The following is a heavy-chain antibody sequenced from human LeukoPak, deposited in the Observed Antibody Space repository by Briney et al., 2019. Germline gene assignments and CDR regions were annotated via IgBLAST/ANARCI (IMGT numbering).Heavy chain of an antibody. J-gene: IGHJ1*01. Sequence: GGSLRLSCAASGFTFSNYWMHWVRQAPGKGLVWVSRINTDGTTTSYADSVQGRFTISRDNAKNTLYLQMNSLRAEDTAVYYCAKEGVVAGAPEYFQHWGQGILVTVSS. D-gene: IGHD2-15*01. CDR3: AKEGVVAGAPEYFQH. V-gene: IGHV3-74*01. CDR1: GFTFSNYW. CDR2: INTDGTTT.